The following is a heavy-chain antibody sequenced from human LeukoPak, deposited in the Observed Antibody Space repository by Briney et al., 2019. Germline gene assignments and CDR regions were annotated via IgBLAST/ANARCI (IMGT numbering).Heavy chain of an antibody. CDR2: INPSGGST. J-gene: IGHJ6*03. CDR3: ARDSPYSSPPRSYYYYYYMDV. Sequence: VASVKVSCKASGYTFTSYYMHWVRQAPGQGLEWMGIINPSGGSTSYAQKFQGRVTMTRDMSTSTVYMELSRLRSDDTAVYYCARDSPYSSPPRSYYYYYYMDVWGKGTTVTVSS. D-gene: IGHD6-13*01. CDR1: GYTFTSYY. V-gene: IGHV1-46*01.